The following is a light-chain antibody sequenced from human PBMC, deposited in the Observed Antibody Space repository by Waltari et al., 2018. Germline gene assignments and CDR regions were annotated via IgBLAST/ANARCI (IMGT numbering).Light chain of an antibody. CDR3: VQLIAFPYS. V-gene: IGKV2-40*01. CDR2: GGS. J-gene: IGKJ2*03. CDR1: QSLLHSNGNTY. Sequence: DIVMTQTPLSLHITPGEPASISCRSRQSLLHSNGNTYLHWYLQKPGQSPQLLIYGGSNRASGVPDRFSGSGSGTDFTLKISKVEAEDVGVYYCVQLIAFPYSFGQGTKVEIK.